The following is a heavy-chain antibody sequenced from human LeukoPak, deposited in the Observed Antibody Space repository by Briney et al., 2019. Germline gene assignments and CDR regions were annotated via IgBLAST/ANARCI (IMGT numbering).Heavy chain of an antibody. CDR2: IYYSGST. CDR1: GFTFSDYY. Sequence: KXGGSLRLSCAASGFTFSDYYMSWLRQAPGKGLEWVGYIYYSGSTNYNPSLKSRVTISVDTSKNQFSLKLSSVTAADTAVYYCASTTRTAVAVFDYWGQGTLVTVSS. D-gene: IGHD6-19*01. V-gene: IGHV4-59*01. CDR3: ASTTRTAVAVFDY. J-gene: IGHJ4*02.